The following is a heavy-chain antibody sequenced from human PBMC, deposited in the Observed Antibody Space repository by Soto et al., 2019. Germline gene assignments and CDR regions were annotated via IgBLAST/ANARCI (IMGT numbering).Heavy chain of an antibody. D-gene: IGHD2-21*02. Sequence: KQSQTLSLTCAISGDSVSSNSAAWNWIRQSPSRGLEWLGRTYYRSKWYNDYAVSVKSRITINPDTSKNQFSLQLNSVTPEDTAVYYCARDLGPGARYGGNSVKHYYGMDVWGQGTTVTVSS. CDR1: GDSVSSNSAA. CDR3: ARDLGPGARYGGNSVKHYYGMDV. J-gene: IGHJ6*02. CDR2: TYYRSKWYN. V-gene: IGHV6-1*01.